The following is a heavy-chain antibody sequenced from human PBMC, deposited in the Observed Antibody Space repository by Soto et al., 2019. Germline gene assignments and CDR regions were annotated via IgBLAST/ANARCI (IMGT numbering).Heavy chain of an antibody. CDR1: GDSIRTFY. J-gene: IGHJ6*02. CDR2: FSLSGDT. V-gene: IGHV4-4*07. CDR3: AGAGKTRSGYYYIGLDV. Sequence: ASETLSLTCAVSGDSIRTFYWNWFRQPAGGGLEWIGRFSLSGDTDYNPSLRSRLTMSFDTSKSQFSLSLTSATAADTAVYYCAGAGKTRSGYYYIGLDVWGQATTVTVSS. D-gene: IGHD6-25*01.